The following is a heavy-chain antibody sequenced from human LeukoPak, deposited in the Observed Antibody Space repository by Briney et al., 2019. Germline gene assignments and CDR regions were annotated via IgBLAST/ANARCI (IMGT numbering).Heavy chain of an antibody. J-gene: IGHJ6*02. D-gene: IGHD1-26*01. CDR3: AKDGRKPTYYYYGMDV. V-gene: IGHV3-74*01. Sequence: GGSLRLSCAASGFTFSSYWIHWVRQAPGKGPVWVSRINGDGTDANYADSVRGRFTISRDNTKNTLYLQMNSLRAEDTAVYYCAKDGRKPTYYYYGMDVWGQGTTVTVSS. CDR2: INGDGTDA. CDR1: GFTFSSYW.